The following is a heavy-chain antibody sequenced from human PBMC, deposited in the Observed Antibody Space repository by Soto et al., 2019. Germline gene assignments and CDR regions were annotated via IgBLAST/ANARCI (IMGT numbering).Heavy chain of an antibody. CDR1: GYTFTCFY. J-gene: IGHJ6*02. V-gene: IGHV1-2*04. D-gene: IGHD6-13*01. CDR2: INPNSSGT. CDR3: AREPPGYSSSRYRYYYYYGMDV. Sequence: ASVKVSCKASGYTFTCFYMHWVRQAPGRGLGWMGWINPNSSGTNYAQKLQGWVPMTRDTYISTAYMELSRLRSDDTAVYYCAREPPGYSSSRYRYYYYYGMDVWSQGTTVTVAS.